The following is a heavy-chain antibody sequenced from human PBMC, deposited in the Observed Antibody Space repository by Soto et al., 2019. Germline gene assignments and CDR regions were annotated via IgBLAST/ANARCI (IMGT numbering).Heavy chain of an antibody. CDR2: IKSKAGGATT. D-gene: IGHD3-3*02. CDR3: TTNHFD. Sequence: GGSLRLSCVASGFTFTNALMSWVRQAPGKGLEWVGRIKSKAGGATTDYAAPVRGRFTMSRDDSRNTLDLQMNSLKTEDTAVYYCTTNHFDWGQGTLVTVSS. J-gene: IGHJ4*02. V-gene: IGHV3-15*01. CDR1: GFTFTNAL.